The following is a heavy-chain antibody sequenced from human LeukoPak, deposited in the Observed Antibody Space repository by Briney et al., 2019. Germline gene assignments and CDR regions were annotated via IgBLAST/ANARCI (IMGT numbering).Heavy chain of an antibody. Sequence: AGSLRLSCAASGFTFSSYWINWVRQAPGKGLVWVSGISGSGGSTYYADSVKGRFTISRGNDKNTVYLQVKSLRAEDTAVYYRAKDNSGSFTWWFDPWGQGTLVTVSS. V-gene: IGHV3-23*01. J-gene: IGHJ5*02. D-gene: IGHD1-26*01. CDR3: AKDNSGSFTWWFDP. CDR2: ISGSGGST. CDR1: GFTFSSYW.